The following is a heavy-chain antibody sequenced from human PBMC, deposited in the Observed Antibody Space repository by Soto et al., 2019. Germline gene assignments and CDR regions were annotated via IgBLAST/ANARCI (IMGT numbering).Heavy chain of an antibody. CDR1: GYSFTSYW. CDR3: ARIFDYGDTPYYYYGMDV. V-gene: IGHV5-51*01. CDR2: IYPGDSDT. J-gene: IGHJ6*02. D-gene: IGHD4-17*01. Sequence: GESLKISCKGSGYSFTSYWIGWVRQMPGKGLEWMGIIYPGDSDTRYSPSFQGQVTISADKSISTAYLQWSSLKASDTAMYYCARIFDYGDTPYYYYGMDVWGQGTTVTVSS.